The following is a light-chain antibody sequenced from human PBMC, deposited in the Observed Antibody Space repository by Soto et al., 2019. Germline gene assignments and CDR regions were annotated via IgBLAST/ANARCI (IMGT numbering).Light chain of an antibody. CDR2: DAS. CDR1: QSVSYH. Sequence: IVMTQTPATLSVSPVGRVTLSCRASQSVSYHVAWYQQKPGQTPRLVIYDASTRASGIPARFSGSRSGTDFTLTISRLEPEDFAVYYCQQYDSSSITFGQGTRLEIK. J-gene: IGKJ5*01. V-gene: IGKV3-15*01. CDR3: QQYDSSSIT.